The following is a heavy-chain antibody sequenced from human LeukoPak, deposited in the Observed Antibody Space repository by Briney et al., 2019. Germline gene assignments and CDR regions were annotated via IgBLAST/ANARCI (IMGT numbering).Heavy chain of an antibody. J-gene: IGHJ5*02. D-gene: IGHD1-1*01. CDR2: INHSGST. CDR3: ARRRYSLDP. Sequence: SETLSLTXAVYGGSFSGYYWSWIRQPPGKGLEWIGEINHSGSTNYNPSLKSRVTISVDTSKNQFSLKLSSVTAADTAVYYCARRRYSLDPWGQGTLVTVSS. V-gene: IGHV4-34*01. CDR1: GGSFSGYY.